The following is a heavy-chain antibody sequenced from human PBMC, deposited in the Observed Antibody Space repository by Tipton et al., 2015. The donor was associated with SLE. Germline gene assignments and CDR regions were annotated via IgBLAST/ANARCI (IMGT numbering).Heavy chain of an antibody. V-gene: IGHV4-59*01. CDR1: GGSISSYY. CDR3: ARRSFSGYDSYYFDY. CDR2: IYYSGST. J-gene: IGHJ4*02. D-gene: IGHD5-12*01. Sequence: TLSLTCTVSGGSISSYYWSWIRQPPGKGLEWIGYIYYSGSTKYNPSLTSRVTISVDTSKNQFSLKLSSVTAADTAVYYCARRSFSGYDSYYFDYWGQGALVIVPS.